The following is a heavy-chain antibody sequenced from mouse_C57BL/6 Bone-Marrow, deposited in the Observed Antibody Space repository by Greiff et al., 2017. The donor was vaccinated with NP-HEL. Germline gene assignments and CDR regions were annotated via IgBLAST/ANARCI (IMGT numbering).Heavy chain of an antibody. CDR1: GYTFTSYW. V-gene: IGHV1-64*01. CDR3: ARRGAYYYGSSPVYFDD. Sequence: VQLQQSGAELVKPGASVKLSCKASGYTFTSYWMHWVKQRPGQGLEWIGMIHPNSGSTNYNEKFKSKATLTVDKSSSTAYMQLSSLTSEDSAVYYCARRGAYYYGSSPVYFDDWGQGTTLTVSS. D-gene: IGHD1-1*01. J-gene: IGHJ2*01. CDR2: IHPNSGST.